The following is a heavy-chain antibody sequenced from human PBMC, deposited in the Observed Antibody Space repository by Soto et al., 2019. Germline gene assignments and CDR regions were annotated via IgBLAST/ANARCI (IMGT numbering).Heavy chain of an antibody. V-gene: IGHV4-39*01. J-gene: IGHJ4*02. CDR1: GGSISSSSYY. Sequence: QLQLQESGPGLVKPSETLSLTCTVSGGSISSSSYYWGWIRQPPGKGLEWIGSIYYSGSTYYNPSPQSRVTISVDTSKNQFSLKLSSVTAADTAVYYCARHYREYFDYWGQGTLVTVSS. D-gene: IGHD4-4*01. CDR2: IYYSGST. CDR3: ARHYREYFDY.